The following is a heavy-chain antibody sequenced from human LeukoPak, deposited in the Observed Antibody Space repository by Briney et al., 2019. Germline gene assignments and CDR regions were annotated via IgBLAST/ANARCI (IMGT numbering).Heavy chain of an antibody. J-gene: IGHJ6*03. Sequence: GGSLRLSCAASGLTISSYSMNWVRQAPGKGLEWVSGISGSGGRTYYADSVRGRFTISRDNAKNTLYLQMNSLGAEDTALYYCAKDARILLWFGEPTFYYMDVWGKGTTVTVSS. CDR2: ISGSGGRT. CDR3: AKDARILLWFGEPTFYYMDV. D-gene: IGHD3-10*01. CDR1: GLTISSYS. V-gene: IGHV3-23*01.